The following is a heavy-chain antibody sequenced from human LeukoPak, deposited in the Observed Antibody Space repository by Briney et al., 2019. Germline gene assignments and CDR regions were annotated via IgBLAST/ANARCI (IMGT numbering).Heavy chain of an antibody. CDR2: IYYSRST. J-gene: IGHJ4*02. Sequence: SETLSLTCTVSGGSISSSSYYWGWIRQPPGKGLEWIGSIYYSRSTYYNPSLKSRVTISVDTSKNQFSLKLSSVTAADTAVYYCARRIKGGYSYGPFFDYWGQGTLVTVSS. CDR3: ARRIKGGYSYGPFFDY. D-gene: IGHD5-18*01. CDR1: GGSISSSSYY. V-gene: IGHV4-39*01.